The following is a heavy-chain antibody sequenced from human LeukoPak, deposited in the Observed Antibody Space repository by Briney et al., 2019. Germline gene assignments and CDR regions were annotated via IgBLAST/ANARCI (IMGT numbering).Heavy chain of an antibody. CDR3: ARDPRGYCSGGSCYARGVVYYYMDV. J-gene: IGHJ6*03. V-gene: IGHV1-2*02. Sequence: ASVKVSCKASGYTFTGYYMHRVRQAPGQGLEWMGWINPNSGGTNYAQKFQGRVTMTRDTSISTAYMELSRLRSDDTAVYYCARDPRGYCSGGSCYARGVVYYYMDVWGKGTTVTVSS. CDR2: INPNSGGT. CDR1: GYTFTGYY. D-gene: IGHD2-15*01.